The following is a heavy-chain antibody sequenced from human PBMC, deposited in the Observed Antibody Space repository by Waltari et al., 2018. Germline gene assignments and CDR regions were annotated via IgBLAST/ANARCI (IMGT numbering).Heavy chain of an antibody. CDR3: ARDQYAISSASEVWFDY. Sequence: QVQLQESGPGLVKPSETLSLTCTVSGGSISSYYWSWIRQPAGTGLEWIGRIYTSGRTNDNPSRKSRVTRSVDTSKNQYTMKLSSVTAAETAVYYCARDQYAISSASEVWFDYWGQGTLVTVSS. J-gene: IGHJ4*02. CDR1: GGSISSYY. CDR2: IYTSGRT. V-gene: IGHV4-4*07. D-gene: IGHD6-6*01.